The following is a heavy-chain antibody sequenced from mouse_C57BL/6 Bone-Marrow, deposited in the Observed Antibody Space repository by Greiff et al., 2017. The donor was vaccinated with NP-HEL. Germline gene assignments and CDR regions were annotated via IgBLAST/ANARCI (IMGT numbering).Heavy chain of an antibody. D-gene: IGHD1-1*01. J-gene: IGHJ4*01. CDR3: AKHGNYGSSYEAMDY. CDR1: GFSLTSYG. CDR2: IWGGGST. Sequence: VQRVESGPGLVAPSQSLSITCTVSGFSLTSYGVDWVRQPPGKGLEWLGVIWGGGSTHYTSALMSRLSISNENSNSQVFLKMNSLQTDDTAMYYGAKHGNYGSSYEAMDYWGQGTTVTVSS. V-gene: IGHV2-9*01.